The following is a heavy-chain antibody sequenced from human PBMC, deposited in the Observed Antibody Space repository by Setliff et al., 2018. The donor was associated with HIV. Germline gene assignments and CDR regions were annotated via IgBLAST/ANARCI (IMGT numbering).Heavy chain of an antibody. CDR1: GFTFSDYY. Sequence: GGSLRLSCAASGFTFSDYYMSWIRQAPGKGLEWVSYISSSSSYTNYADSVKGRFTISRDNAKNSLYLEMNSLRAEDTAVYYCARDITVAGGGATGAYWGQGTLVTVSS. D-gene: IGHD6-19*01. CDR3: ARDITVAGGGATGAY. V-gene: IGHV3-11*06. J-gene: IGHJ4*02. CDR2: ISSSSSYT.